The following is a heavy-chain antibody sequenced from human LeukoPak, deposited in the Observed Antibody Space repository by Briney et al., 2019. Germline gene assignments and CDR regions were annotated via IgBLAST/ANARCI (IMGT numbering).Heavy chain of an antibody. Sequence: GGSLRLSCAASGFTFSSYGMHWVRQAPGKGLEWVAFIRFDGSNKYYADSVKDRFTISRDNSKNTLYLQMNSLRAEDTAVYYCAKEYSSSWYGSYFDYWGQGTLVTASS. J-gene: IGHJ4*02. V-gene: IGHV3-30*02. CDR3: AKEYSSSWYGSYFDY. D-gene: IGHD6-13*01. CDR2: IRFDGSNK. CDR1: GFTFSSYG.